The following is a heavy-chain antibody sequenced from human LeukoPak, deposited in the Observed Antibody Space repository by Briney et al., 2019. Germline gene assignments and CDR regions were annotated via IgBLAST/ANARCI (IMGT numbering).Heavy chain of an antibody. J-gene: IGHJ4*02. V-gene: IGHV1-69*06. D-gene: IGHD3-10*01. Sequence: SVKVSCKASGGTFSSCAISWVRQAPGQGLEWMGGIIPIFGTANYAQKFQGRVTITADKSTSTAYMELSSLRSEDTAVYYCARPLPGGGFGELNDWGQGILVTVSS. CDR3: ARPLPGGGFGELND. CDR1: GGTFSSCA. CDR2: IIPIFGTA.